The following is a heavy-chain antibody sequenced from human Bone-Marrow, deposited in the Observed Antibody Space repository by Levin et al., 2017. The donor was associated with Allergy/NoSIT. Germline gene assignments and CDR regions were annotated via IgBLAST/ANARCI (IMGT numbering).Heavy chain of an antibody. D-gene: IGHD2-15*01. CDR2: ISYDGSNK. V-gene: IGHV3-30*18. CDR3: AKDGRVGGPRWFDP. J-gene: IGHJ5*02. CDR1: GFTFSSYG. Sequence: GGSLRLSCAASGFTFSSYGMHWVRQAPGKGLEWVAVISYDGSNKYYADSVKGRFTISRDNSKNTLYLQMNSLRAEDTAVYYCAKDGRVGGPRWFDPWGQGTLVTVSS.